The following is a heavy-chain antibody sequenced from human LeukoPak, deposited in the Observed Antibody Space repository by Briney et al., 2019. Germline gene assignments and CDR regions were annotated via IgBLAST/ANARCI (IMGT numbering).Heavy chain of an antibody. D-gene: IGHD6-19*01. CDR2: INHSGST. CDR1: GGSFSGYY. J-gene: IGHJ4*02. V-gene: IGHV4-34*01. CDR3: ARQYSSGWPYYFDY. Sequence: SETLSLTCAVYGGSFSGYYWSWIRQPPGKGLEWIGEINHSGSTNYNPSFKSRVTISVDTSKNQFSLKLSSVTAADTAVYYCARQYSSGWPYYFDYWGQGTLVTVSS.